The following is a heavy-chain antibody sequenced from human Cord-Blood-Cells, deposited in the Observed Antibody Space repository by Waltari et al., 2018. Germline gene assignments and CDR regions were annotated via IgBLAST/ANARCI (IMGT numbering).Heavy chain of an antibody. CDR1: GFTFSSYA. J-gene: IGHJ4*02. CDR3: AKVQIFGVVMVEEGFDY. Sequence: EVQLLESGGGLVQPGGSLRLSCAASGFTFSSYAMSWVRQAPGKGLAWVSAISGSGGSTYYADSVKGRFTISRDHSKNTLYLQMNSLRAEDTAVYYCAKVQIFGVVMVEEGFDYWGQGTLVTVSS. D-gene: IGHD3-3*01. CDR2: ISGSGGST. V-gene: IGHV3-23*01.